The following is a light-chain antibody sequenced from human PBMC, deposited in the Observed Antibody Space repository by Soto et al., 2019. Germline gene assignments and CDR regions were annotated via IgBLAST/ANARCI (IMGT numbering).Light chain of an antibody. V-gene: IGKV1-5*01. CDR1: QSISSW. CDR2: DAS. Sequence: DIQMTHAPSTLSASVGDRVTITCRASQSISSWLAWYQQKPGKAPKLLIYDASSLESGVPSRFSRSGSGTEFTLTITSLQPDDYATYYSQQYNSYPWTFGQGSKVDIX. CDR3: QQYNSYPWT. J-gene: IGKJ1*01.